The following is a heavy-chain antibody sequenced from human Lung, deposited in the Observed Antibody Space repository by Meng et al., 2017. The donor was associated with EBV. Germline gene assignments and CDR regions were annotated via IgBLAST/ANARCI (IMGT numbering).Heavy chain of an antibody. J-gene: IGHJ4*02. CDR2: IIPIFGTA. CDR1: GGTFSSYA. V-gene: IGHV1-69*01. D-gene: IGHD3-22*01. CDR3: ARAGGNYYDSSGYYADFDY. Sequence: QVQLVQSGAEVKKPGSSVKVSCQASGGTFSSYAISWVRQAPGQGLEWMGGIIPIFGTANYAQKFQGRVTITADESTSTAYMELSSLRSEDTAVYYCARAGGNYYDSSGYYADFDYWGQGTLVTVSS.